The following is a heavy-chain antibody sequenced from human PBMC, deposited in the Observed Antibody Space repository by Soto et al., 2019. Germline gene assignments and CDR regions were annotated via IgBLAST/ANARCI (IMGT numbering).Heavy chain of an antibody. J-gene: IGHJ6*02. CDR2: ISGSGGST. V-gene: IGHV3-23*01. Sequence: PGGSLRLSCAASGFTFSSYAMSWVRHAPGKGLEWVSAISGSGGSTYYADSVKGRFTISRDNSKNTLYLQMNSLRAEDTAVYYCAKDRRPMIVVVITVGGMDVWGQGTTVTVSS. CDR1: GFTFSSYA. D-gene: IGHD3-22*01. CDR3: AKDRRPMIVVVITVGGMDV.